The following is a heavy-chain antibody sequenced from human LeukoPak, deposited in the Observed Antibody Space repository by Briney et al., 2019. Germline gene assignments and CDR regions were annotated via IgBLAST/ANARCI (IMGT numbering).Heavy chain of an antibody. CDR1: GFTFSSYA. J-gene: IGHJ4*02. CDR2: ISGSGGST. V-gene: IGHV3-23*01. D-gene: IGHD3-10*01. Sequence: GGSLRLSCAASGFTFSSYAMSWVRQAPGEGLEWVSAISGSGGSTYYADSVKGRFTISRDNSKNTLYLQMNSLRAEDTAVYYCAKDLGDVLLWLGEIIIGYWGQGTLVTVSS. CDR3: AKDLGDVLLWLGEIIIGY.